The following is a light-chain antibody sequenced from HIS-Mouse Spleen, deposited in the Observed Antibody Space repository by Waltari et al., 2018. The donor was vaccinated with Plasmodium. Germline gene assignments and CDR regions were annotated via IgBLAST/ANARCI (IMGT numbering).Light chain of an antibody. Sequence: QSALTQPRSVSGSPGQSVTISCTGTSSTVGGSNYFPWYQQHPVKAPKLMIYDVSKRPSGVPDRFSGSKSGNTASLTISGLQAEDEADYYCCSYAGSYTWVFGGGTKLTVL. CDR3: CSYAGSYTWV. CDR2: DVS. V-gene: IGLV2-11*01. J-gene: IGLJ3*02. CDR1: SSTVGGSNY.